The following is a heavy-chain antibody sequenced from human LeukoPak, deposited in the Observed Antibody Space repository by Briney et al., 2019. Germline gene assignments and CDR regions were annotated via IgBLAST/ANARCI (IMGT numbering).Heavy chain of an antibody. CDR1: GFIFSSYA. J-gene: IGHJ4*02. V-gene: IGHV3-33*01. D-gene: IGHD6-13*01. CDR2: IWFDGSNK. CDR3: ASAAGPFDN. Sequence: GGSLRLSCVASGFIFSSYAMHWVRQAPGKGPEWVAVIWFDGSNKYYADSVKGRFTISRDNPKNTLYLEMNSLRAEDTAVYYCASAAGPFDNWGQGTLVTVSS.